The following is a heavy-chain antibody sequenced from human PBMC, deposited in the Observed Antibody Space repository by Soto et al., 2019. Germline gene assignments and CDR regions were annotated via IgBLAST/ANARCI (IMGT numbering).Heavy chain of an antibody. CDR1: GGTFSSYT. D-gene: IGHD4-17*01. CDR3: ARDRTTVTTWKMGCFYGMDV. V-gene: IGHV1-69*08. J-gene: IGHJ6*02. CDR2: IIPILGIA. Sequence: QVQLVQSGAEVKKPGSSVKVSCKASGGTFSSYTISWVRQAPGQGLEWMGRIIPILGIANYAQKFQGRVKSTADKSTSTAYLELSMLRSEDKAVYYCARDRTTVTTWKMGCFYGMDVWGQGPTDTVSS.